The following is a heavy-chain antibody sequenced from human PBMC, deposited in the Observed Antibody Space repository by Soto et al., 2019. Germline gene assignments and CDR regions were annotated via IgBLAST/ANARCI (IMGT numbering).Heavy chain of an antibody. D-gene: IGHD3-10*01. Sequence: PSETLSLTCTVSGGSISSYYWSWIRQPPGKGLEWIGYIYYSGSTNYNPSLKSRVTISVDTSKNQFSLKLSSVTAADTAVYYCVSARGVYSYGWGIRAFDISGHGTMITVSS. CDR3: VSARGVYSYGWGIRAFDI. CDR2: IYYSGST. V-gene: IGHV4-59*08. CDR1: GGSISSYY. J-gene: IGHJ3*02.